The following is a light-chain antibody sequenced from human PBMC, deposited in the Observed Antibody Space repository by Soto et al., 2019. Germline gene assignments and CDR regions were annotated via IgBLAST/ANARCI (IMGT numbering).Light chain of an antibody. CDR1: SSIIGSNT. V-gene: IGLV1-44*01. Sequence: SVLTQPPSASGTPGQRVTISCSGSSSIIGSNTVNWYQQLPGTAPTLLIYYNNQRPSGVPDRFSGSKSGTSASLAISGLQSEDEAHYYCGAWDDSLYGWVFGGGTKLTVL. J-gene: IGLJ3*02. CDR3: GAWDDSLYGWV. CDR2: YNN.